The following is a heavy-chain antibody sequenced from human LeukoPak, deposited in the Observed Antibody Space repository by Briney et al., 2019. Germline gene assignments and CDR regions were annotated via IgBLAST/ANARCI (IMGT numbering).Heavy chain of an antibody. D-gene: IGHD4-17*01. Sequence: SETLSLTCAVYGGSFSGYYWSWLRQPPGKGLEWIGEINHSGSTNYNPSLKSRVTISVDTSKNQFSLKLSSVTAADTAVYYCARQTYGDYSYYYYYYMDVWGKGTTVTISS. CDR1: GGSFSGYY. CDR3: ARQTYGDYSYYYYYYMDV. V-gene: IGHV4-34*01. J-gene: IGHJ6*03. CDR2: INHSGST.